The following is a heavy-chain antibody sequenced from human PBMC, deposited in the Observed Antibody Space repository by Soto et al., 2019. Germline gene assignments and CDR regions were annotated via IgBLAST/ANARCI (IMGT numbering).Heavy chain of an antibody. D-gene: IGHD2-8*01. CDR2: ISGYNGDT. V-gene: IGHV1-18*01. CDR3: AKNGQPPYYYYGMDV. J-gene: IGHJ6*02. CDR1: GYTFTRYG. Sequence: QGQLVQSGAEVKKPGASVKVSCKASGYTFTRYGISWVRQAPGQGLEWMGWISGYNGDTNNAQKFQGRVTMTIDTSTSTAYMELRSLTSDDTAVYYCAKNGQPPYYYYGMDVWGQGTTVTVSS.